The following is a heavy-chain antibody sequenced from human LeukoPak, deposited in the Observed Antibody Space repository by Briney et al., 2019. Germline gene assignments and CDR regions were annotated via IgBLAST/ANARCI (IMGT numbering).Heavy chain of an antibody. Sequence: GRSLRLSCAASGFTFSDYYMTWIRQAPGKGLEWVSYISSSTHYTNYADSVKGRFTISRDNAKNSLYLQMNSLRAEDTAVYYCARDPETWQAAWGQGTLVTVSS. J-gene: IGHJ4*02. V-gene: IGHV3-11*05. CDR1: GFTFSDYY. CDR2: ISSSTHYT. D-gene: IGHD6-25*01. CDR3: ARDPETWQAA.